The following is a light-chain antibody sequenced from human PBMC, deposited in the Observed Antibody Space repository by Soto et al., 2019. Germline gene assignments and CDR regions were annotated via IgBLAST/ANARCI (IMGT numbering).Light chain of an antibody. CDR3: QSYDSSLSGPYV. J-gene: IGLJ1*01. V-gene: IGLV1-40*01. CDR1: SSKIGAGYD. Sequence: QSALTQPPSVSGAPGQRVTISCTGGSSKIGAGYDVHWYQQLPGTAPKLLIYGNSNRPSGVPDRFSGSKSGTSASLAITGLQAEDEADYYCQSYDSSLSGPYVFGTGTKVTVL. CDR2: GNS.